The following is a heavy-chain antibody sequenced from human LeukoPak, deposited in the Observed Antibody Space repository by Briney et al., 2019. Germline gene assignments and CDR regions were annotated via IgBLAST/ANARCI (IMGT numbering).Heavy chain of an antibody. CDR3: ARHSVGGYKTFDY. D-gene: IGHD5-24*01. V-gene: IGHV4-39*01. CDR2: IYYSGST. CDR1: GGSISSSTYY. Sequence: SETLSLTCTVSGGSISSSTYYWGWIRQPPGKGLEWIGSIYYSGSTYYNPSLKSRVTISVDTSKNQFSLKLSSVTAADTAIYYCARHSVGGYKTFDYWGQGTLVTVSS. J-gene: IGHJ4*02.